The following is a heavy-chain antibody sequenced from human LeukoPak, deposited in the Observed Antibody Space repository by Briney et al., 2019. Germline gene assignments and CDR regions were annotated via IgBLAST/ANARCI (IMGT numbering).Heavy chain of an antibody. J-gene: IGHJ1*01. D-gene: IGHD6-6*01. V-gene: IGHV3-23*01. CDR1: GFTFSSYW. CDR2: ISGSGGST. Sequence: GGSLRLSCTASGFTFSSYWMSWVRQAPGKGLEWVSAISGSGGSTYYADSVKGRFTISRDNSKNTLYLQMNSLRAEDTAVYYCANFKLGQYSTLPQYFQHWGQGTLVTVSS. CDR3: ANFKLGQYSTLPQYFQH.